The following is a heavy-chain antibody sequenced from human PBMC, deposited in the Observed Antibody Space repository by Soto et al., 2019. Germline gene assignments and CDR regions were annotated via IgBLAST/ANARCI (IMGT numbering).Heavy chain of an antibody. CDR1: GLTFSSYG. Sequence: GGSLRLSCAASGLTFSSYGMHWVRQAPGKGLEWVAVIWYDGSNKYYADSVKGRFTISRDNSKNTLYLQMNSLRAEDTAVYYCARDGSYEGSWTGLDYWGQGTLVTVSS. D-gene: IGHD6-13*01. J-gene: IGHJ4*02. CDR3: ARDGSYEGSWTGLDY. V-gene: IGHV3-33*01. CDR2: IWYDGSNK.